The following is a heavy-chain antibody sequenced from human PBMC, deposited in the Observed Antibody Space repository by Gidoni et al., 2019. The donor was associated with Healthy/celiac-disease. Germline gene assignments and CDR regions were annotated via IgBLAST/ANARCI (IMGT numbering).Heavy chain of an antibody. D-gene: IGHD7-27*01. V-gene: IGHV3-53*02. Sequence: EVQLVETGGGLIQPGGSLRLSCAASGFTVSSNYMSWVRHAPGKGLEWVSVIYSGGSTYYADSVKGRFTISRDNSKNTLYLQMNSLRAEDTAVYHCARDLGSGYYYYMDVWGKGTTVTVSS. CDR2: IYSGGST. J-gene: IGHJ6*03. CDR3: ARDLGSGYYYYMDV. CDR1: GFTVSSNY.